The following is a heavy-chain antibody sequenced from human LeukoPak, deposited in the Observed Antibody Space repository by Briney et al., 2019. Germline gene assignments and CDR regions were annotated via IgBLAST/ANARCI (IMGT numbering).Heavy chain of an antibody. J-gene: IGHJ6*02. D-gene: IGHD2-2*01. CDR3: AREFICSGSTSCSYGMGV. CDR2: IYHSGST. CDR1: GGSISIGGYS. V-gene: IGHV4-30-2*01. Sequence: SETLSLTCAVSGGSISIGGYSWSWIRQPPGKGLEWIGYIYHSGSTYYNPSLKSRVTISVDRSKNQFSLKLSSVTAADTAVYYCAREFICSGSTSCSYGMGVWGQGTTVTVSS.